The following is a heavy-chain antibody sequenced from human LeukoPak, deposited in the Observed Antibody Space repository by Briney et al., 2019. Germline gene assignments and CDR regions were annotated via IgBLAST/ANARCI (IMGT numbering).Heavy chain of an antibody. Sequence: PGGSLRLSCAASGFTFSSYAMSWVRQAPGKGLEWVSAISGSGGSTYYADSVKGRFTISRDNSKNTLYLQMNSLRAEDTAVYYCAKGNDYYDSSGYYYHYFDYWGQRTLVTVSS. J-gene: IGHJ4*02. CDR1: GFTFSSYA. V-gene: IGHV3-23*01. CDR3: AKGNDYYDSSGYYYHYFDY. CDR2: ISGSGGST. D-gene: IGHD3-22*01.